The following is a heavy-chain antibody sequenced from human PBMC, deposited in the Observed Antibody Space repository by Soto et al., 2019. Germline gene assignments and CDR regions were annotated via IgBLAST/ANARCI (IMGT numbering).Heavy chain of an antibody. D-gene: IGHD3-10*01. CDR3: ARGLGAIEGSGSYYGY. CDR2: INHSGST. J-gene: IGHJ4*02. Sequence: QVQLQQWGAGLLKPSETLSLTCAVYGGFFSGYYWSWIRQPPGKGLEWIGEINHSGSTNYNPSLKSRVTISVDTSKNQFSLKLSSVTAADTAVYYCARGLGAIEGSGSYYGYWGQGTLVTVSS. CDR1: GGFFSGYY. V-gene: IGHV4-34*01.